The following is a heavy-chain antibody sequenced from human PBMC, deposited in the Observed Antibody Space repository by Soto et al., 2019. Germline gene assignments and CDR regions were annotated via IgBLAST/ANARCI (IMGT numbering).Heavy chain of an antibody. CDR1: GFTFSNYG. J-gene: IGHJ5*02. D-gene: IGHD4-17*01. CDR3: ASDLTTVTTSGLDP. Sequence: GSLRLSCAASGFTFSNYGMHWVRQAPGKGLEWVAVVWYDGSNKYYADSVKGRFTISRHNSKNTLFLQMNSLRAEDTAVYYCASDLTTVTTSGLDPWGQGTLVTVSS. V-gene: IGHV3-33*01. CDR2: VWYDGSNK.